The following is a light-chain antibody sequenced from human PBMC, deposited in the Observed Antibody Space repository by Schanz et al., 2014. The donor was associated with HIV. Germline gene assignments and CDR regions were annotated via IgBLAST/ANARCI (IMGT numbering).Light chain of an antibody. CDR1: SSNIGAGYD. CDR2: GNS. CDR3: SSLAADNTLV. Sequence: QSVLTQPPSVSGAPGQRVTISCTGSSSNIGAGYDVHWYQQLPGTAPKLLIYGNSNRPSGVSNRFSGSKSGNTASLTVSGLLAEDEGDYYCSSLAADNTLVFGGGTKVTVL. V-gene: IGLV1-40*01. J-gene: IGLJ2*01.